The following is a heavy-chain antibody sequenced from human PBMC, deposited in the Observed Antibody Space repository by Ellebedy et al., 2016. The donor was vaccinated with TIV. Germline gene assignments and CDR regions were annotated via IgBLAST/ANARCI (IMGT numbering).Heavy chain of an antibody. CDR3: ARLGLSGGYWSLFDF. J-gene: IGHJ4*02. D-gene: IGHD3-22*01. CDR1: DGSTSGYY. V-gene: IGHV4-59*01. CDR2: FHYSAST. Sequence: MPSETLSLTCTVSDGSTSGYYWSWIRQPPGKGLEWIGYFHYSASTSYNPSLKSQVSISGDPPPGHFSLTLSSVTAADTAVYFCARLGLSGGYWSLFDFWGQGTLVTVSS.